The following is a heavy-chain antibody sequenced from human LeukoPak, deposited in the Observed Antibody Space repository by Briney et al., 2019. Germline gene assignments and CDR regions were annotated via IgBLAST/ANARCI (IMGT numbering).Heavy chain of an antibody. CDR2: INPSGGST. CDR1: GYTFTSYY. Sequence: GASVKVSCKASGYTFTSYYMHWVRQAPGQGLEWMGIINPSGGSTSYAQKFQGRVTMTRDTSTSTVYMGLSSLRSEDTAVYYCARGPRAYSGSPSYYFDYWGQGTLVTVSS. D-gene: IGHD1-26*01. CDR3: ARGPRAYSGSPSYYFDY. J-gene: IGHJ4*02. V-gene: IGHV1-46*01.